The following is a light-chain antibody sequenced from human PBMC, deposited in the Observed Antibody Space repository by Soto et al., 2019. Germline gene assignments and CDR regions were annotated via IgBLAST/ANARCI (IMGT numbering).Light chain of an antibody. V-gene: IGLV7-43*01. CDR2: RTS. CDR1: TGAVTSGYY. J-gene: IGLJ3*02. Sequence: QAVVTQEPSLTVSPRGTVTLPCALTTGAVTSGYYPNWFQRKPGQALRTLIYRTSNTHPWTPARLSGSLLGGKAALTLSGVQPEDEADYYCVLLYGGAWVFGGGTKLTVL. CDR3: VLLYGGAWV.